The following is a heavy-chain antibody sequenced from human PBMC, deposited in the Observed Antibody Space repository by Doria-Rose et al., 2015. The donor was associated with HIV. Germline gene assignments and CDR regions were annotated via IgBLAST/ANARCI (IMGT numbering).Heavy chain of an antibody. D-gene: IGHD3-10*01. CDR2: INYSGTT. CDR1: GGSFSGYY. V-gene: IGHV4-34*01. CDR3: TRGVRQLVYYYYMDV. J-gene: IGHJ6*03. Sequence: PSETLSLTCAVYGGSFSGYYWTWIRQPPGKGLEWIGEINYSGTTRYNPSLKSRATISVDTSKNQFSLNLTSVTAADTAVYYCTRGVRQLVYYYYMDVWAKGTTVTV.